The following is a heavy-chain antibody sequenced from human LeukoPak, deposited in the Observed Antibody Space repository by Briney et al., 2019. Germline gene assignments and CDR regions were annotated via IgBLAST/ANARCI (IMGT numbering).Heavy chain of an antibody. CDR3: ARVSTSEYYYDSSGYSHFDY. CDR2: INPNSGGT. Sequence: ASVKVSCKASGYTFTGYYMHWVRQAPGQGLEWMGWINPNSGGTNYAQKFQGRVTMTRDTSISTAYMELSRLRSDDTAVYYCARVSTSEYYYDSSGYSHFDYWGQGTLVTVSS. CDR1: GYTFTGYY. D-gene: IGHD3-22*01. V-gene: IGHV1-2*02. J-gene: IGHJ4*02.